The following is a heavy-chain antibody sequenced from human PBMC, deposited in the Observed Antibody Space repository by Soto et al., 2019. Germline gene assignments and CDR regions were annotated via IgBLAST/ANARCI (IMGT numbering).Heavy chain of an antibody. CDR1: EGPMMSCHW. J-gene: IGHJ6*02. Sequence: SETLSLTCAFSEGPMMSCHWFPWVRQSPGKGLEWVGEIYESGITNYNPSLNGRLSISMDQSKNQFSLKLTSVTAADTALYFCARGFSMSDTSDKDRFYFYYGLNVWGQGTTVTGS. CDR2: IYESGIT. D-gene: IGHD3-10*02. CDR3: ARGFSMSDTSDKDRFYFYYGLNV. V-gene: IGHV4-4*02.